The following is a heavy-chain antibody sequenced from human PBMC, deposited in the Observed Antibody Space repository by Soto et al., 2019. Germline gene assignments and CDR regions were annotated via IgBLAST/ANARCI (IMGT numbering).Heavy chain of an antibody. D-gene: IGHD5-12*01. V-gene: IGHV3-48*02. CDR2: ISSSSSTI. CDR3: ERNSGYDYGWFDP. Sequence: EVQLVESGGGLVQPGGSLRLSCAASGFTFSSYSMNWVRPATGQGLEWVSYISSSSSTIYYADSVKGRFTISRDNAKNSLYLHMNCLRDEDTAVYYCERNSGYDYGWFDPWGQGTLVTVSS. J-gene: IGHJ5*02. CDR1: GFTFSSYS.